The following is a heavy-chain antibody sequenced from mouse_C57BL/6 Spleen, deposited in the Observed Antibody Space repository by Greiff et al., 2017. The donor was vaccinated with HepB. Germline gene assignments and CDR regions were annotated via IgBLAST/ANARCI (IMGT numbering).Heavy chain of an antibody. CDR1: GFNIKDDY. D-gene: IGHD1-1*01. Sequence: EVKLQESGAELVRPGASVKLSCTASGFNIKDDYMHWVKQRPEQGLEWIGWIDPENGDTEYASKFQGKATITADTSSNTAYLQLSSLTSEDTAVYYCTTSPDYYGSSPNVWGTGTTVTVSS. CDR3: TTSPDYYGSSPNV. J-gene: IGHJ1*03. CDR2: IDPENGDT. V-gene: IGHV14-4*01.